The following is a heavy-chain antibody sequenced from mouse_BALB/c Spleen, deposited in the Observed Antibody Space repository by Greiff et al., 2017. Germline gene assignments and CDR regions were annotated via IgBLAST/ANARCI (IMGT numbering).Heavy chain of an antibody. CDR2: ISSGSSTI. J-gene: IGHJ4*01. CDR1: GFTFSSFG. Sequence: EVQGVESGGGLVQPGGSRKLSCAASGFTFSSFGMHWVRQAPEKGLEWVAYISSGSSTIYYADTVKGRFTISRDNPKNTLFLQMTSLRSEDTAMYYCARHRYNAMDYWGQGTSVTVSS. CDR3: ARHRYNAMDY. D-gene: IGHD2-14*01. V-gene: IGHV5-17*02.